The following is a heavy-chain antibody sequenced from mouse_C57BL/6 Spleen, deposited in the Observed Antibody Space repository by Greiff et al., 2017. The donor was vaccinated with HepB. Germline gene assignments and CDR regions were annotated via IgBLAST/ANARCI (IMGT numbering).Heavy chain of an antibody. CDR2: IYPRDGST. CDR1: GYTFTSYD. Sequence: QVTLKESGPELVKPGASVKLSCKASGYTFTSYDINWVKQRPGQGLEWIGWIYPRDGSTKYNEKFKGKATLTVDTSSSTAYMELHSLTSEDSAVYFCARWDTTVVDYWGQGTTLTVSS. CDR3: ARWDTTVVDY. V-gene: IGHV1-85*01. D-gene: IGHD1-1*01. J-gene: IGHJ2*01.